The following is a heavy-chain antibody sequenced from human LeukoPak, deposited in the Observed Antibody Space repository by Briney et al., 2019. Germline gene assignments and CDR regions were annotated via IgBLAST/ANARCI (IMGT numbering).Heavy chain of an antibody. CDR1: GFTFSTYA. CDR2: ISYDGSNK. J-gene: IGHJ5*02. CDR3: AKDVSWNWFDP. Sequence: GRSLRLSCAASGFTFSTYAMHWVRQAPGEGLEWVAVISYDGSNKYYADSVKGRFTISRDNSKNTLYLQVNTLRAEDTAVYYCAKDVSWNWFDPWGQGTLVTVSS. V-gene: IGHV3-30*18.